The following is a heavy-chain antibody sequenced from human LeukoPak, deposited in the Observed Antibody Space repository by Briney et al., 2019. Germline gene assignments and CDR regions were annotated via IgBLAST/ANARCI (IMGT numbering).Heavy chain of an antibody. D-gene: IGHD3-3*01. Sequence: GGSLRLSCAASGFTFSSYWMSWVRQAPGKGLEWVANIKQDGSEKYNVDSVKGRFTISRDNAKNSLYLQMNSLRAEDTAVYYCARDLITIFGVVIDNHDAFDIWGQGTMVTVSS. J-gene: IGHJ3*02. CDR2: IKQDGSEK. V-gene: IGHV3-7*01. CDR1: GFTFSSYW. CDR3: ARDLITIFGVVIDNHDAFDI.